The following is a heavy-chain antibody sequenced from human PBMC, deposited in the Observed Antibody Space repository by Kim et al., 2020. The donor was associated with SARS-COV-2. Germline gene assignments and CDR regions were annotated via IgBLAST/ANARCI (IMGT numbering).Heavy chain of an antibody. D-gene: IGHD3-10*01. CDR1: GFTFSSYG. CDR3: AREGNYYGSGSLDY. CDR2: IWYDGSNK. J-gene: IGHJ4*02. Sequence: GGSLRLSCAASGFTFSSYGMHWVRQAPGKGLEWVAVIWYDGSNKYYADSVKGRFTISRDNSKNTLYLQMNSLRAEDTAVYYCAREGNYYGSGSLDYWGQGTLVTVSS. V-gene: IGHV3-33*01.